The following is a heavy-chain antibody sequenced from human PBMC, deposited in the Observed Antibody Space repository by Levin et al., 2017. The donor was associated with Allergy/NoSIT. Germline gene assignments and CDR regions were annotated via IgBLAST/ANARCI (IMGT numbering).Heavy chain of an antibody. D-gene: IGHD6-13*01. Sequence: SETLSLSCTVSGGSISSYYWSWIRQPPGKGLEWIGYIYYDGSTNYNPSLKSRVTISVDTSKNQFSLKLSSVTAADTAGYYGARGGGIFEYWGQGTLVTVSS. CDR2: IYYDGST. CDR1: GGSISSYY. V-gene: IGHV4-59*08. CDR3: ARGGGIFEY. J-gene: IGHJ4*02.